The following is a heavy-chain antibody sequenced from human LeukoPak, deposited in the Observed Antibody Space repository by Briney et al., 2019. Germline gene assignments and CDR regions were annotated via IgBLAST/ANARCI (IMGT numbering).Heavy chain of an antibody. CDR2: IYYSGST. D-gene: IGHD6-6*01. V-gene: IGHV4-39*07. Sequence: SETLSLTCTVSGGSISSSSYYWGWIRQLPGKGREWIGSIYYSGSTYYNPSLKSRVTISVDTSKNQFSLKLSSVTAADTAVYYCASSYSSSPGVDYWGQGTLVTVSS. CDR1: GGSISSSSYY. J-gene: IGHJ4*02. CDR3: ASSYSSSPGVDY.